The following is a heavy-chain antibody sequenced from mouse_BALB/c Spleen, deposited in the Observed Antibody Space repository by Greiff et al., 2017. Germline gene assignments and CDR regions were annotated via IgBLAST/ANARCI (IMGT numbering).Heavy chain of an antibody. V-gene: IGHV7-3*02. Sequence: EVKLVESGGGLVQPGGSLRLSCATSGFTFTDYYMSWVRQPPGKALEWLGFIRNKANGYTTEYSASVKGRFTISRDNSQSILYLQMNTLRAEDSATYYCARLYDGYPAWFAYWGQGTLVTVSA. CDR2: IRNKANGYTT. CDR1: GFTFTDYY. CDR3: ARLYDGYPAWFAY. J-gene: IGHJ3*01. D-gene: IGHD2-3*01.